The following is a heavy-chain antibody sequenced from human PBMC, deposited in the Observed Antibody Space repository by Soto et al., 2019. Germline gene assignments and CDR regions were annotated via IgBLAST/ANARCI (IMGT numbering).Heavy chain of an antibody. Sequence: GGSLRLSCAASACTCSSYTMHWVRQASGKGLEWVSSISTSSTYRYIADSVTGRFTISRDNAQNSLYLQMTSLRAEDTAVYYCARDGSGAAANPYFDYWGQGTLVTVSS. J-gene: IGHJ4*02. CDR3: ARDGSGAAANPYFDY. V-gene: IGHV3-21*04. CDR2: ISTSSTYR. CDR1: ACTCSSYT. D-gene: IGHD2-2*01.